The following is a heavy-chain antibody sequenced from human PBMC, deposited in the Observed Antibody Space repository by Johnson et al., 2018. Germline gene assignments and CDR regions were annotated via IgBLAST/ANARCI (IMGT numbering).Heavy chain of an antibody. J-gene: IGHJ3*02. CDR3: GSLDASDI. V-gene: IGHV3-72*01. CDR1: GFTLRDYY. Sequence: VQLVQSGGGLVQTGGSLRLSCSASGFTLRDYYIDWVRQAPGKGLEWFGRSRNKANSYTTEYAASVKGRFTLSRDDAKNSVHLQMNSLKTEDTAVYYCGSLDASDIWGQGTMVTVSS. CDR2: SRNKANSYTT.